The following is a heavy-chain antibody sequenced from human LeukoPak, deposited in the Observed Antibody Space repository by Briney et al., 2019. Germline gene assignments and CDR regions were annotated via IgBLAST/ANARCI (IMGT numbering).Heavy chain of an antibody. CDR2: IYYSGST. J-gene: IGHJ4*02. D-gene: IGHD5-24*01. CDR1: GGSISSYY. CDR3: AIQGYNSYFDY. V-gene: IGHV4-59*01. Sequence: PSETLSLTCTVSGGSISSYYWSWVRQPPGKGLEWIGYIYYSGSTNYNPSLKRRVIISVDTSKNQFSLKLSSVTAADTAVYYCAIQGYNSYFDYWGQGTLVSVSS.